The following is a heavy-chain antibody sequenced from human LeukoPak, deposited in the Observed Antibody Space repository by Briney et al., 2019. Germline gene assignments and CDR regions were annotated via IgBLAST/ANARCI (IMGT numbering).Heavy chain of an antibody. CDR1: GYTFTGYY. D-gene: IGHD1-20*01. CDR3: AREGQSNWNDINY. V-gene: IGHV1-2*02. J-gene: IGHJ4*02. CDR2: INPNSGGT. Sequence: ASVKVSCKASGYTFTGYYMHWVRQPPGQGLEWMGLINPNSGGTNYAQKFQGRVTMTRDKSISTAYMELSRLRSDDTAVYYCAREGQSNWNDINYWGQGTLVTVSS.